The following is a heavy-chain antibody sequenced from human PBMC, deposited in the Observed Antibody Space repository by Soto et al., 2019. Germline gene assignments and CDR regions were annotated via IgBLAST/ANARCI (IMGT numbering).Heavy chain of an antibody. CDR3: ARDGDGYIVVVPAANPSGVYYGMDV. J-gene: IGHJ6*02. CDR2: ISSSGSTI. D-gene: IGHD2-2*01. Sequence: GGSLRLSCAASGFTFSSYEMNWVRQAPGKGLEWVSYISSSGSTIYYADSVKGRFTISRDNAKNSLYLQMNSLRAEDTAVYYCARDGDGYIVVVPAANPSGVYYGMDVWGQGTTVTVS. CDR1: GFTFSSYE. V-gene: IGHV3-48*03.